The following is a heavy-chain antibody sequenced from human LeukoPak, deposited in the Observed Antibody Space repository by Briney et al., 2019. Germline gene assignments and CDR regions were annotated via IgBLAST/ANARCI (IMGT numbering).Heavy chain of an antibody. Sequence: GGSLRLSCVASGFTFENYWMHWARQAPGKGPEWVANIKQDGSLEHYMDSVKGRFTISRDSAKNSLILQMDSLRAEDTAVYYCARWTGVIDSWGQGTLVTVSS. CDR3: ARWTGVIDS. J-gene: IGHJ4*02. D-gene: IGHD2-21*01. V-gene: IGHV3-7*01. CDR2: IKQDGSLE. CDR1: GFTFENYW.